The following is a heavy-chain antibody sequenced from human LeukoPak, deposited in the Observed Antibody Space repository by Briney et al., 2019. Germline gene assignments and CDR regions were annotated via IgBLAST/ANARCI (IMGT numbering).Heavy chain of an antibody. J-gene: IGHJ3*02. V-gene: IGHV1-8*03. CDR3: ARPRIVGADDAFDI. Sequence: ASVKVSCTASGYTFTSYDINWVRQATGQGLEWMGWMNPNSGNTAYAQKFQGRVTIIRNTSISTAYMELSSLTSVDTAVCYCARPRIVGADDAFDIWGQGTMVTVSS. CDR1: GYTFTSYD. CDR2: MNPNSGNT. D-gene: IGHD1-26*01.